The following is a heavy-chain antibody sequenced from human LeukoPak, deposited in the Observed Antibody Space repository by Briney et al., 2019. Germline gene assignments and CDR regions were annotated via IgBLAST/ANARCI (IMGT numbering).Heavy chain of an antibody. CDR2: IYYSGST. D-gene: IGHD6-19*01. CDR3: ARGGGSGWLDAFDI. Sequence: SETLSLACAVYGGSFSGYYWSWIRQPPGKGLEWIGYIYYSGSTNYNPSLKSRVTISVDTSKNQFSLKLSSVTAADTAVYYCARGGGSGWLDAFDIWGQGTMVTVSS. J-gene: IGHJ3*02. CDR1: GGSFSGYY. V-gene: IGHV4-59*01.